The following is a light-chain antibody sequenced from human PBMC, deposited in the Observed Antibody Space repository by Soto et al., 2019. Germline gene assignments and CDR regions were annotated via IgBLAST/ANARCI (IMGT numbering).Light chain of an antibody. CDR2: RNN. CDR1: SSNIGSNY. J-gene: IGLJ2*01. CDR3: AAWDDSLSGRV. Sequence: QPVLTQPPSASGTPGQRVTISCSGSSSNIGSNYVYWYQQLPGTAPKLLIYRNNQRPSRVPDRFSGSKSGTSASLAISGLRSEDEADYYCAAWDDSLSGRVFGGGTQLTVL. V-gene: IGLV1-47*01.